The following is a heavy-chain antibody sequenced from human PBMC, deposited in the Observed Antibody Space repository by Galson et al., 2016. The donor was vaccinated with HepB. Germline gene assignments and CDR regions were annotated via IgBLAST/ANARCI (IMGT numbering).Heavy chain of an antibody. CDR2: INPNSGNT. V-gene: IGHV1-8*01. J-gene: IGHJ4*02. CDR3: ARAIRYELLTEY. Sequence: SVKVSCKASGYSFSDYDFAWVRQVPGQGLEWMGWINPNSGNTGYAQRLRGRIAMTRDASTNTAYMELSSLRSEDTAVYYCARAIRYELLTEYWGRGTLVTVSS. D-gene: IGHD3-9*01. CDR1: GYSFSDYD.